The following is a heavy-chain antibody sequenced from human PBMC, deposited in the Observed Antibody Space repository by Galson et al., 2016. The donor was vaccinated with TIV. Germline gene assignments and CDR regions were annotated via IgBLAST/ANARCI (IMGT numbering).Heavy chain of an antibody. CDR1: GFVVSNNY. CDR3: TRGWGHYNIFTGPVLWGMDV. CDR2: IYPSGDT. J-gene: IGHJ6*02. D-gene: IGHD3-9*01. Sequence: SLRLSCAPSGFVVSNNYMSWVRQAPGKGLEWVSIIYPSGDTYYTEPMKGRFTISRHNSKNTLYLQMSNLRVEDKAVYYCTRGWGHYNIFTGPVLWGMDVWGQGTTVTVSS. V-gene: IGHV3-53*04.